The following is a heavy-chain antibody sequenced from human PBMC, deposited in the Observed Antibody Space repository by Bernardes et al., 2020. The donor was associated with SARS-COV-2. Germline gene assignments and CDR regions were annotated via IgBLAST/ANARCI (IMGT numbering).Heavy chain of an antibody. V-gene: IGHV1-18*01. CDR2: ISAYNGNT. CDR3: ARALGREYSSGYYYPFDY. Sequence: ASVKVSCKASGYTFTSYGISWVRQAPGQGLEWMGWISAYNGNTNYAQKLQGRVTMTTDTSTSTAYMELRSLRSDDTAVYYCARALGREYSSGYYYPFDYWGQGTLVTVSS. CDR1: GYTFTSYG. J-gene: IGHJ4*02. D-gene: IGHD3-22*01.